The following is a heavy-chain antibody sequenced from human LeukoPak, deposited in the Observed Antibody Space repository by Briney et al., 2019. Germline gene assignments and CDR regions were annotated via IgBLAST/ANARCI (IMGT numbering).Heavy chain of an antibody. Sequence: GGSLRLSCAASGFTFNNYSMNWARQAPGKGLERVSSIDSSGGYMFYADSVKGRFIISRDNAKDSLYLQMNSLRVEDTAVYYCLRGDRRDYWGQGTLVTVSS. CDR3: LRGDRRDY. J-gene: IGHJ4*02. CDR1: GFTFNNYS. CDR2: IDSSGGYM. V-gene: IGHV3-21*06.